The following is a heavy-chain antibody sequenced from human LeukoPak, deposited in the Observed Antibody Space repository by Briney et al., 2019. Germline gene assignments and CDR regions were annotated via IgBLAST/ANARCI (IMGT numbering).Heavy chain of an antibody. Sequence: ASVKVSCKTCEYIFTIYHIHWVRPAPGQGLEWMAWINPDSGVTKYAQDLQGRVTVARDTSLTTSYMELSTLTSDDTAVYYCALVTSGNWWFDPWGQGTLVTVSS. V-gene: IGHV1-2*02. CDR3: ALVTSGNWWFDP. J-gene: IGHJ5*02. CDR2: INPDSGVT. CDR1: EYIFTIYH. D-gene: IGHD2-21*02.